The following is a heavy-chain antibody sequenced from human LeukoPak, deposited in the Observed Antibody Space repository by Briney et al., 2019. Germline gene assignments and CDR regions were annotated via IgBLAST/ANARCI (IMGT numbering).Heavy chain of an antibody. V-gene: IGHV1-18*01. J-gene: IGHJ6*02. D-gene: IGHD3-10*01. Sequence: ASVKVSCKASGYTFTSYGISRVRQAPGQGLEWMGWISAYNGNTNYAQKLQGRVTMTTDTSTSTAYMELRSLRSDDTAVYYCARDDYYYGSGSYPYGYYYYYGMGVWGQGTAVTVSS. CDR1: GYTFTSYG. CDR2: ISAYNGNT. CDR3: ARDDYYYGSGSYPYGYYYYYGMGV.